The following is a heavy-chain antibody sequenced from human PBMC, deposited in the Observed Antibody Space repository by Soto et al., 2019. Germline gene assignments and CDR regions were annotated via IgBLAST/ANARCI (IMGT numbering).Heavy chain of an antibody. D-gene: IGHD7-27*01. V-gene: IGHV3-48*01. CDR2: ISSSSNTI. Sequence: PGGSLRLSCAASGFTFSSYSMNWVRQAPGKGLEWVSYISSSSNTIYYADSVKGRFTISRDNAKNSLYLQMNSLRAEDTAVYYCARDLPTGELGYWGQGTLVTVAS. CDR3: ARDLPTGELGY. CDR1: GFTFSSYS. J-gene: IGHJ4*02.